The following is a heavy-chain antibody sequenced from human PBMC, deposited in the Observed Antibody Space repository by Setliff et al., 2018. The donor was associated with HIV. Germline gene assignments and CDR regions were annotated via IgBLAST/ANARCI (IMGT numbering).Heavy chain of an antibody. CDR2: IDHRGRP. V-gene: IGHV4-34*01. Sequence: SETLSLTCGIYGGSFSGYYWSWIRQPPGKGLEWSGEIDHRGRPKYNPSLNSRVTMSVDTSKTQFSLKLSSVTAAETAVYYCARVSSTYWYSIFRNYYYHMDGWGKGTTVTVSS. CDR1: GGSFSGYY. J-gene: IGHJ6*03. CDR3: ARVSSTYWYSIFRNYYYHMDG. D-gene: IGHD2-8*02.